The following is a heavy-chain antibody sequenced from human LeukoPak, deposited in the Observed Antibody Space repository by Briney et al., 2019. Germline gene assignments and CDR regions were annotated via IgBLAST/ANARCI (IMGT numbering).Heavy chain of an antibody. CDR2: ISSGSNYI. Sequence: GGSLRLSCAASGFTFSSYSMNWVRQAPGKGLEWVSYISSGSNYIYYADSEKGRFTISRDNAKNSLYLQMNSLRAEDTAVYYCARECHGDQGYGMDVWGQGTTVTVSS. V-gene: IGHV3-21*01. CDR3: ARECHGDQGYGMDV. J-gene: IGHJ6*02. D-gene: IGHD4-17*01. CDR1: GFTFSSYS.